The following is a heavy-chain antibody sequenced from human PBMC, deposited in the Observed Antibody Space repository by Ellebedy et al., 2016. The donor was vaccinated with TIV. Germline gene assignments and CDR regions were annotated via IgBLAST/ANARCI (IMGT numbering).Heavy chain of an antibody. CDR3: ARYRYSGSYSYYYYGMDV. CDR1: GFTFSSYS. D-gene: IGHD1-26*01. J-gene: IGHJ6*02. V-gene: IGHV3-48*01. CDR2: ISSSSSTI. Sequence: GESLKISCAASGFTFSSYSMNWVRQAPGKGLEWVSYISSSSSTIYYADSVKGRFTISRDNAKNSLYLQMNSLRAEDTAVYYCARYRYSGSYSYYYYGMDVWGQGTTVTVSS.